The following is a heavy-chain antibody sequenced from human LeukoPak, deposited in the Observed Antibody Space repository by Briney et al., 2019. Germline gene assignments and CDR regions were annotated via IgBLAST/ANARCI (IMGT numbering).Heavy chain of an antibody. Sequence: ASVKVSCKASGYTFTGYYMHWVRQAPGQGLEWMGWINPNSGGTNYAQKFQGRVTMTRDTSISTAYMELSRLRSDDTAVYYCARGPMSGSYPVDYFDYWGQGTLVTVSS. CDR1: GYTFTGYY. D-gene: IGHD1-26*01. J-gene: IGHJ4*02. CDR3: ARGPMSGSYPVDYFDY. V-gene: IGHV1-2*02. CDR2: INPNSGGT.